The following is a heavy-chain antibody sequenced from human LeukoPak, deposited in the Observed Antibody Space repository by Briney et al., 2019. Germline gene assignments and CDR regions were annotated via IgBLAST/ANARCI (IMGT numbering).Heavy chain of an antibody. D-gene: IGHD3-22*01. V-gene: IGHV3-23*01. CDR2: ISGSGGST. CDR1: RFTFSSYA. J-gene: IGHJ4*02. Sequence: GGSLRLSCAASRFTFSSYAMSWVRQAPGKGLEWVSAISGSGGSTYYADSVKGRFTISRDNSKNTLYLQMNSLRAEDTAVYYCAKSPVVIITAFDYWGQGTLVTVSS. CDR3: AKSPVVIITAFDY.